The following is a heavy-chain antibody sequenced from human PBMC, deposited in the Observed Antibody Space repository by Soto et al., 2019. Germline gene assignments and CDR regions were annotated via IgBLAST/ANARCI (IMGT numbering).Heavy chain of an antibody. Sequence: EVQLVESGGGLVQPGGSLRLSCTASGFTFSSYSMNWVRQAPGKGLEWVSYISSGSYNIYYADSVKGRLTISRDNAKDSLYLQMSRLRDDDSAVYYCARGPSAAAPLSDWYFDLWGRGTLVTVSS. CDR3: ARGPSAAAPLSDWYFDL. CDR2: ISSGSYNI. V-gene: IGHV3-48*02. J-gene: IGHJ2*01. D-gene: IGHD2-2*01. CDR1: GFTFSSYS.